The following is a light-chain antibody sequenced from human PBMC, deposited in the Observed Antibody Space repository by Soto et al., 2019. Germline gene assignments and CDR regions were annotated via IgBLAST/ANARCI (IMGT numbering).Light chain of an antibody. V-gene: IGLV2-14*01. Sequence: QSALTQPASVSGSPGQSITISCTGTSSDVGGYNYVSWYQQHPGKAPKLMIYDVSNRPSGVSNRFSGSKSGNTASLTISGLQAEDEADYYCSSYTSSSTLMVFGGRTKVTVL. CDR1: SSDVGGYNY. J-gene: IGLJ2*01. CDR3: SSYTSSSTLMV. CDR2: DVS.